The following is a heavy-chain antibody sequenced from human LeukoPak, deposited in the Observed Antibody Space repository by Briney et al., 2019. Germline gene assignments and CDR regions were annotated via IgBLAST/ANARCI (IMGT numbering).Heavy chain of an antibody. V-gene: IGHV4-39*01. CDR3: ARQAYNSNLGWFDP. CDR2: IYNSGST. CDR1: GGSISSNTYY. D-gene: IGHD1-7*01. J-gene: IGHJ5*02. Sequence: SDTLCLTCSVSGGSISSNTYYWGWIRQPPGKGLEWIGNIYNSGSTYYNPSLKSRVTISVDTSKNQFSLKLSSVTAADTAVYYCARQAYNSNLGWFDPWGQGTLVTVSS.